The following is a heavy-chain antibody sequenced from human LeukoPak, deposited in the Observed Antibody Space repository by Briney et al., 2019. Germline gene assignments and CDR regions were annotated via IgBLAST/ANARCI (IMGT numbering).Heavy chain of an antibody. CDR2: ISSSGSTI. CDR1: GFTVSSNY. D-gene: IGHD3-22*01. CDR3: AREGGYDSSGYYY. J-gene: IGHJ4*02. V-gene: IGHV3-11*04. Sequence: GGSLRLSCAASGFTVSSNYMSWVRQAPGKGLEWVSYISSSGSTIYYADSVKGRFTISRDNAKNSLYLQMNSLRAEDTAVYYCAREGGYDSSGYYYWGQGTLVTVSS.